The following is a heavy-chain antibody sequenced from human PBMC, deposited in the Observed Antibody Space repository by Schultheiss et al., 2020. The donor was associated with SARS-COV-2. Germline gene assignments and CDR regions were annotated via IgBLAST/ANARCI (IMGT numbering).Heavy chain of an antibody. D-gene: IGHD2-15*01. CDR2: VHHSGST. CDR1: GGSISSSNW. J-gene: IGHJ4*02. Sequence: SETLSLTCAVSGGSISSSNWWSWVRQPPGKGLEWIGDVHHSGSTNVNPPLKSRVTISADTSKNQFSLNLRSVTATDTAVYYCARGTIVVVVAATVGYFDYWGQGTLVTVSS. V-gene: IGHV4-4*02. CDR3: ARGTIVVVVAATVGYFDY.